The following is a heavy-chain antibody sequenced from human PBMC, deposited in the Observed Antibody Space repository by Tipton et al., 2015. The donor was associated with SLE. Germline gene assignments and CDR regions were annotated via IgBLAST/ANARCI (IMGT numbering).Heavy chain of an antibody. CDR3: AEDSSGYYYKE. CDR2: IIHSGGT. Sequence: TLSLTCAVYGGSFSGYYWSWIRQPPGKGLEWIGEIIHSGGTNYNTALKSRVTISVDTSKNQFSLQLSSVTAADTAVYYCAEDSSGYYYKEWGQGTLVTVSS. V-gene: IGHV4-34*12. D-gene: IGHD3-22*01. CDR1: GGSFSGYY. J-gene: IGHJ4*02.